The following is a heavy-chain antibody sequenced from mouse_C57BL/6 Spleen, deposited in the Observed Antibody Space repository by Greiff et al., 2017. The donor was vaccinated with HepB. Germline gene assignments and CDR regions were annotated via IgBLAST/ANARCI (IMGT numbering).Heavy chain of an antibody. V-gene: IGHV5-4*01. CDR3: ARDLEVYYDYDGYYAMDY. CDR2: ISDGGSYT. J-gene: IGHJ4*01. Sequence: EVQVVESGGGLVKPGGSLKLSCAASGFTFSSYAMSWVRQTPEKRLEWVATISDGGSYTYYPDNVKGRFTISRDNANNNLYLQMSHLKSEDTAMYYCARDLEVYYDYDGYYAMDYWGQGTSVTVSS. CDR1: GFTFSSYA. D-gene: IGHD2-4*01.